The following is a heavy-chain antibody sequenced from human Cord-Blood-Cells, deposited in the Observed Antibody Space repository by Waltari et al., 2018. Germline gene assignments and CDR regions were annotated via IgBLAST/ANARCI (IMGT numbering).Heavy chain of an antibody. CDR2: INHSGST. V-gene: IGHV4-34*01. CDR1: GGSFSGYY. D-gene: IGHD2-2*01. Sequence: QVQLQQWGAGLLKPSETLSLTCAVYGGSFSGYYWSWIRQPPGKGLEWIGEINHSGSTNYNPSLKSRVTISVDTSKNQFSLKLSSVTAADTAVYYCASKGPVVPAASGWWFDPWGQGTLVTVSS. J-gene: IGHJ5*02. CDR3: ASKGPVVPAASGWWFDP.